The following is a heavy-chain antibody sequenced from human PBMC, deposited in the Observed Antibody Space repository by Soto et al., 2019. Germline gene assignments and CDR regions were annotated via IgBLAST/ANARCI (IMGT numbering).Heavy chain of an antibody. J-gene: IGHJ5*02. CDR2: ANDRGSR. Sequence: PSENLSLTCGVYGGSYSGYSWIPLRQSTGQWLEWLAEANDRGSRNYKPFIRGRINLSIDTSKKKFHLRLSSVTSADKAVYYCARGLAPTIFGTVPTPNWFAPWGQGPQATV. V-gene: IGHV4-34*01. CDR1: GGSYSGYS. CDR3: ARGLAPTIFGTVPTPNWFAP. D-gene: IGHD3-3*01.